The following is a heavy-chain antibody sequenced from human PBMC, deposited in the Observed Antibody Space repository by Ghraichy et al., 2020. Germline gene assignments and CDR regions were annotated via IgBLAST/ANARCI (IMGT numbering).Heavy chain of an antibody. CDR1: GYTFTSYG. Sequence: ASVKVSCKASGYTFTSYGISWVRQAPGQGLEWMGWISAYNGNTNYAQKLQGRVTMTTDTSTSTAYMELRSLRSDDTAVYYCARDLSPIAAEEYYYYGMDVWGQGTTVTVSS. CDR3: ARDLSPIAAEEYYYYGMDV. V-gene: IGHV1-18*01. J-gene: IGHJ6*02. CDR2: ISAYNGNT. D-gene: IGHD6-6*01.